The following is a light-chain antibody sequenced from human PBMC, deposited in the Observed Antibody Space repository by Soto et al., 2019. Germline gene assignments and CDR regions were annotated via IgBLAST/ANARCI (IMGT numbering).Light chain of an antibody. CDR2: NNH. CDR1: SSNIGSNP. V-gene: IGLV1-44*01. J-gene: IGLJ2*01. Sequence: QSVLTQSPSASGTPGQRVTISCSGSSSNIGSNPVHWYQQLPGSAPKLLIHNNHQRPAGVPDRFSASKSGTSASLAIGGLQSEDEADYCCASWDDSLSGVLFGGGTKLTVL. CDR3: ASWDDSLSGVL.